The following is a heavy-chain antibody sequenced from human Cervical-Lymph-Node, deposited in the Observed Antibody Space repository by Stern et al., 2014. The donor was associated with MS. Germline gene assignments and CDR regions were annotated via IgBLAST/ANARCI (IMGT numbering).Heavy chain of an antibody. V-gene: IGHV1-3*01. CDR3: AGLGVADTQDY. CDR1: GYTFTSSA. D-gene: IGHD6-19*01. CDR2: INADKGNT. Sequence: QVQLVQSGAEVKKPGASVKVSCLASGYTFTSSALHWVRQAAGQGLEWMGWINADKGNTKYSQKVQDRVTITRDTSASTVYMELSSLTSEDPGLYYCAGLGVADTQDYWGQGTLVTVSS. J-gene: IGHJ4*02.